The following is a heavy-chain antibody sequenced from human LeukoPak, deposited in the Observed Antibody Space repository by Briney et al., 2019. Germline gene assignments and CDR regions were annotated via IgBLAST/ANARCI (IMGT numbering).Heavy chain of an antibody. CDR2: ISSSSSYI. V-gene: IGHV3-21*01. CDR1: GFTFSSYT. CDR3: ARVAALDAFDI. D-gene: IGHD6-25*01. Sequence: GGSLRLSCAASGFTFSSYTMSWVRQAPGKGLEWVSSISSSSSYIYYADSVKGRFTISRDNAKNSLYLQMNSLRAEDTAVYYCARVAALDAFDIWGQGTMVTVSS. J-gene: IGHJ3*02.